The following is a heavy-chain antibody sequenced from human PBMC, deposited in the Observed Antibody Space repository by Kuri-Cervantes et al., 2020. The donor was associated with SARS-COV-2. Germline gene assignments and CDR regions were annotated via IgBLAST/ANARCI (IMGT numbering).Heavy chain of an antibody. D-gene: IGHD3-3*01. J-gene: IGHJ4*02. CDR2: ISSSSSYI. CDR1: GFTFSSYA. CDR3: ARDRTDYDFWSGYGTFDY. Sequence: GGSLRLSCAASGFTFSSYAMSWVRQAPGKGLEWVSSISSSSSYIYYADSVKGRFTISRDNAKNTLYLQMNSLRAEDTAVYYCARDRTDYDFWSGYGTFDYWGQGTLVTVSS. V-gene: IGHV3-21*03.